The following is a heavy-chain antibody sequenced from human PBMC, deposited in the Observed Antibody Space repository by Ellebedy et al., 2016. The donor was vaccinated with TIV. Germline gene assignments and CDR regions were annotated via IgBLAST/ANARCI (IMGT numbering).Heavy chain of an antibody. V-gene: IGHV1-2*02. D-gene: IGHD1-26*01. CDR1: GYTFTGYY. J-gene: IGHJ4*02. CDR3: ARDVEWELLRPYFDY. Sequence: AASVKVSCKASGYTFTGYYMHWVRQAPGQGLEWMGWINPNSGGTNYAQKFQGRVTMTRDTSISTAYMELSRLRSDDTAVYYCARDVEWELLRPYFDYWGQGTLVTVSS. CDR2: INPNSGGT.